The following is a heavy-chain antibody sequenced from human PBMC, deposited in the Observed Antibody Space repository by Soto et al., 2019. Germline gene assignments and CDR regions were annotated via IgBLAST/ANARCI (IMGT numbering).Heavy chain of an antibody. CDR3: AKDIGFRGYDLPWFDP. Sequence: PWGSLRLSCAASGFTFDDYTMHWVRQAPGKGLEWVSLISWDGGSTYYADSVKGRFTISRDNSKNSLYLQMNSLRTEDTALYYCAKDIGFRGYDLPWFDPWGQGTLVTVSP. CDR1: GFTFDDYT. V-gene: IGHV3-43*01. D-gene: IGHD5-12*01. J-gene: IGHJ5*02. CDR2: ISWDGGST.